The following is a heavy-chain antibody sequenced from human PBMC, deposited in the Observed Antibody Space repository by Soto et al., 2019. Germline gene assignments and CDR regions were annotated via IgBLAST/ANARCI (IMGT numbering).Heavy chain of an antibody. D-gene: IGHD3-22*01. Sequence: PSETLSLTCAVYGGSFSGYYWSWIRQPPGKGLEWIGEINHSGSTNYNPSLKSRVTISVDTSKNQFSLKLSSVTAADTAVYYCARGKRYYYDSSGYYWLDYWGQEPWSPSP. CDR3: ARGKRYYYDSSGYYWLDY. J-gene: IGHJ4*01. CDR2: INHSGST. V-gene: IGHV4-34*01. CDR1: GGSFSGYY.